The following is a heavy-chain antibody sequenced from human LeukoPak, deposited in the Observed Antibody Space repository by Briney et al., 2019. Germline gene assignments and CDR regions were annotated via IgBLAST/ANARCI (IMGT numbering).Heavy chain of an antibody. CDR1: GFTVSSNY. D-gene: IGHD2/OR15-2a*01. V-gene: IGHV3-53*01. J-gene: IGHJ4*02. Sequence: GGSLRLSCAASGFTVSSNYMSWVRQAPGKRLEWVSVIYSGGDTYYADSVKGRFTVSRDNSKNTLYLQMNSLRAEDTAVYYCARDSLSPPQGDFWGQGTLVTVSS. CDR2: IYSGGDT. CDR3: ARDSLSPPQGDF.